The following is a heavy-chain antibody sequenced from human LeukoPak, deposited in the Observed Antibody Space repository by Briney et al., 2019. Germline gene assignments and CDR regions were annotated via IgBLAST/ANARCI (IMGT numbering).Heavy chain of an antibody. CDR3: ANEIRPNDY. CDR2: VSPSGGST. Sequence: PGGSLRLSCAASGFTFSSYPMIWVRQAPGKGLDWVSSVSPSGGSTYYAASVKGRFTISRDNSKNTLYLQMTSLRVEDTALYYCANEIRPNDYWGQGTLVSVSS. CDR1: GFTFSSYP. J-gene: IGHJ4*02. V-gene: IGHV3-23*01. D-gene: IGHD3-16*01.